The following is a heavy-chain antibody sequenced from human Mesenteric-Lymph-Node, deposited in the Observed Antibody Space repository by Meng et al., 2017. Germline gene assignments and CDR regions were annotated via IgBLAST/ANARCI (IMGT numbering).Heavy chain of an antibody. V-gene: IGHV1-2*02. CDR1: GYTFTGYY. Sequence: ASVKVSCKASGYTFTGYYMHWVRQAPGQGLEWMGWINPNSGGTNYAQKFQGRVTMTRDTSISTAYMELSRLRSDDTAVYYCARVSDDYDINYGMDVWGQGTTVTVSS. D-gene: IGHD3-9*01. CDR2: INPNSGGT. CDR3: ARVSDDYDINYGMDV. J-gene: IGHJ6*02.